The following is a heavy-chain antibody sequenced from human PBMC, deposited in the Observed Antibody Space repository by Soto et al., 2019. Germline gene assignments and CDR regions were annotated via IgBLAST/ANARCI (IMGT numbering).Heavy chain of an antibody. D-gene: IGHD1-7*01. Sequence: ASVKVSCKASGYTFTGYYMHWVRQAPGQGLEWMGWINPNSGGTNYAQKFQGRVTMTRDTSISTAYMELSRLRSDDTAVYYCAGDPPEAGTTKWFDPWGQGTLVTVSS. V-gene: IGHV1-2*02. CDR2: INPNSGGT. CDR1: GYTFTGYY. J-gene: IGHJ5*02. CDR3: AGDPPEAGTTKWFDP.